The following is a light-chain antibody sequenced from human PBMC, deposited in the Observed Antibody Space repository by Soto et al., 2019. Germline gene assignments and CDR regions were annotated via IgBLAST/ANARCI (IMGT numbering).Light chain of an antibody. Sequence: TVLAQSPDTPSLSPGERATLSCRASHSVNNRYLAWYQHKPGQAPRLLVYGSSSRASGIPDRFSGSGSGTEFTLTISRVEPEDFAVYYCQEYGLPRTFGQGTKVQRK. V-gene: IGKV3-20*01. CDR1: HSVNNRY. J-gene: IGKJ1*01. CDR3: QEYGLPRT. CDR2: GSS.